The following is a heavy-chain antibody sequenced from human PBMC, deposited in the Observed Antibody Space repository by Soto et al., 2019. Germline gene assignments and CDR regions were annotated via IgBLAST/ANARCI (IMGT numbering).Heavy chain of an antibody. CDR1: GFTFSTFW. V-gene: IGHV3-7*01. CDR2: INQDGSEK. CDR3: SRSLNS. Sequence: PGGSLRLSCAASGFTFSTFWMDGVRQTPGKGLEWVANINQDGSEKNYVDSVKGRFTIYRDNAKNSLYLQMSSLTAEDSALYYCSRSLNSWAQGTLVPVSS. J-gene: IGHJ4*02.